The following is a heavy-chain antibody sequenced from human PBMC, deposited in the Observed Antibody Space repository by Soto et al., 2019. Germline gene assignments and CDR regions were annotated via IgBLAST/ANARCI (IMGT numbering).Heavy chain of an antibody. Sequence: ASVKVSCKASGYLFTTYAIHWVRQAPGQTPEWMGWINAGNGNTKFTEKFHRRVTITTDRSVDTSKNQFSLKLSSVTAADTAVYYCARRITMVRGVIHWGQGTLVTVSS. CDR2: INAGNGNT. CDR3: ARRITMVRGVIH. CDR1: GYLFTTYA. D-gene: IGHD3-10*01. V-gene: IGHV1-3*01. J-gene: IGHJ4*02.